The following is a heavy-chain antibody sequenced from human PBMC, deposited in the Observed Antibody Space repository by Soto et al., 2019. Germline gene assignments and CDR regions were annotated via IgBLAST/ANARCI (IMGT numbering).Heavy chain of an antibody. CDR1: GYTFTNYA. CDR3: ARDLAAARPFEC. V-gene: IGHV1-18*01. Sequence: QAQLVQSGAEVKKPGASVKVSCKASGYTFTNYAFSWVRQAPGQGLEWMRCISAYNGNTNYPQKLQGRVTMTTDTSTSTAYVELRSLRSDGTAVYYCARDLAAARPFECWGQGTLVTVSS. CDR2: ISAYNGNT. D-gene: IGHD6-13*01. J-gene: IGHJ4*02.